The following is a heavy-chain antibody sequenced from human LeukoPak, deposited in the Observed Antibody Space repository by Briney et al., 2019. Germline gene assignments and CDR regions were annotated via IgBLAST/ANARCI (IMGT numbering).Heavy chain of an antibody. Sequence: GGSLRLSCAASGFTFDDYGMSWVRQVPGKGLEWVSSINGNGGSTAYADSVKGRFTISRDNSKNTLYLQMNSLRAEDTAVYYCARDGAYYYGSGSYYNFDYWGQGTLVTVSS. CDR1: GFTFDDYG. CDR3: ARDGAYYYGSGSYYNFDY. D-gene: IGHD3-10*01. CDR2: INGNGGST. J-gene: IGHJ4*02. V-gene: IGHV3-20*04.